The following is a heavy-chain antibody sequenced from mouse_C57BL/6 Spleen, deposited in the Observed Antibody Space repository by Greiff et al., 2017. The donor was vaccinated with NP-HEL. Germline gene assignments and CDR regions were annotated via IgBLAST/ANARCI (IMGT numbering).Heavy chain of an antibody. J-gene: IGHJ4*01. CDR1: GYTFTSYW. D-gene: IGHD2-2*01. Sequence: QVQLKQPGAELVMPGASVKLSCKASGYTFTSYWMHWVKQRPGQGLEWIGEIDPSDSYTNYNQKFKGKSTLTVDKSSSTAYMQLSSLTSEDSAVYYCARDGYDVYYAMDYWGQGTSVTVSS. CDR3: ARDGYDVYYAMDY. CDR2: IDPSDSYT. V-gene: IGHV1-69*01.